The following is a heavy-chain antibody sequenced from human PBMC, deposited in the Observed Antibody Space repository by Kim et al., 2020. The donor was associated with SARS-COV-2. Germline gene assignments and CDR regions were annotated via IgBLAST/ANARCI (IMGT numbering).Heavy chain of an antibody. V-gene: IGHV3-7*03. J-gene: IGHJ6*02. CDR1: GFTFSSYW. CDR2: IKQDGSEK. Sequence: GGSLRLSCAASGFTFSSYWMSWVRQAPGKGLEWVANIKQDGSEKYYVDSVKGRFTISRDNAKNSLYLQMNSLRAEDTAVYYCARHYRPGIAAAGNYYYYGMDVWGQGTTVTVSS. CDR3: ARHYRPGIAAAGNYYYYGMDV. D-gene: IGHD6-13*01.